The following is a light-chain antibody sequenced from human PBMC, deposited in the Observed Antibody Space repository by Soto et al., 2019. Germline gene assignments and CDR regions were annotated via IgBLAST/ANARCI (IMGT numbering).Light chain of an antibody. CDR3: QQSYTIPYT. J-gene: IGKJ2*01. V-gene: IGKV1-39*01. Sequence: DIQMTQSPSSLSASVGDRVTITCRASQSITRYVNWYQQRPGKAPKLLIYAASSLQSGVPSSFSGGGSGTDFTLSISSVQREDFATYYCQQSYTIPYTFGQGTKLEIK. CDR2: AAS. CDR1: QSITRY.